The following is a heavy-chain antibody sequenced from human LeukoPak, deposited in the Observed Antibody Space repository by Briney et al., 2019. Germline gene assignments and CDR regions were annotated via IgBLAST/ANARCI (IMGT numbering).Heavy chain of an antibody. CDR1: GYTFTTHD. CDR2: MSPHNDYT. CDR3: AREAPFGRGGTFDY. V-gene: IGHV1-8*03. D-gene: IGHD3-10*01. Sequence: ASVKVSCKASGYTFTTHDINWVRQATGQGPEWMGWMSPHNDYTGYAQKFQGRVTFSRDTSISTAYMELSSLKSEDTAVYYCAREAPFGRGGTFDYWGQGSLVTVSS. J-gene: IGHJ4*02.